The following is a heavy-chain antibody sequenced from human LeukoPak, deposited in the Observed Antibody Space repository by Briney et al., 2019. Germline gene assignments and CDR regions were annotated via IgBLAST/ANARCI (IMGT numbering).Heavy chain of an antibody. J-gene: IGHJ5*02. CDR2: IFPGDSDT. Sequence: GESLKISCKGSGYSFANYWIGWVRQMPGKGLEWMGIIFPGDSDTRYSPSFQGQVTISVDKSVSTAYLQWSSLKASGTAMYYCARVRGQQLVTNWFDPWGQGTLVTVSS. CDR3: ARVRGQQLVTNWFDP. D-gene: IGHD6-13*01. CDR1: GYSFANYW. V-gene: IGHV5-51*01.